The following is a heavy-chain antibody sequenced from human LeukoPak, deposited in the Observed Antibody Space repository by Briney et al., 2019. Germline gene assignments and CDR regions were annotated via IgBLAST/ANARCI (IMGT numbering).Heavy chain of an antibody. CDR2: ISWNSGSI. V-gene: IGHV3-9*01. Sequence: GRSLRLSCAASGFTFDDYAMHWVRQAPGKGLEWVSGISWNSGSIGYADSVKGRFTISRDNAKNSLYLQMNSLRAEDTALYYCAKDSLWFGELNDNWFDPWGQGTLVTVSS. D-gene: IGHD3-10*01. CDR3: AKDSLWFGELNDNWFDP. CDR1: GFTFDDYA. J-gene: IGHJ5*02.